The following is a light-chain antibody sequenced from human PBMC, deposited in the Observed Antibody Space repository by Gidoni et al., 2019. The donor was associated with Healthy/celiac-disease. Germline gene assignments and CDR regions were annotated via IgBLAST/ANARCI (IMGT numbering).Light chain of an antibody. CDR1: QSVSSN. V-gene: IGKV3-15*01. CDR3: QQYNNWPPIT. Sequence: EIVMTQSPATLSVSPGERATLSCRASQSVSSNLAWYQQKPGQAPRLLIYGASTRATDIPASFSGSGSGTEFTLTIRSLQSEDFAVYSCQQYNNWPPITFGQGTRLEIK. J-gene: IGKJ5*01. CDR2: GAS.